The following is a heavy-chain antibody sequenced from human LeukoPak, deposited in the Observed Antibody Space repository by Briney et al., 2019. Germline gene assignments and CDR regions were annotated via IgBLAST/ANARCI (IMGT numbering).Heavy chain of an antibody. CDR1: GGSFSGYY. CDR3: ARGVVTPRKSSYYFDY. D-gene: IGHD4-23*01. CDR2: IYYSGST. V-gene: IGHV4-59*12. J-gene: IGHJ4*02. Sequence: PSETLSLTCAVYGGSFSGYYWSWIRQPPGKGLEWIGYIYYSGSTNYNPSLKSRVTISVDTSKNQFSLKLSSVTAADTAVYYCARGVVTPRKSSYYFDYWGQGTLVTVSS.